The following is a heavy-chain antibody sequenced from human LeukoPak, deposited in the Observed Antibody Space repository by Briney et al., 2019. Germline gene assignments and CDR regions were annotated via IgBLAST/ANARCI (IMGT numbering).Heavy chain of an antibody. CDR1: GFTVSGNY. J-gene: IGHJ4*02. V-gene: IGHV4-34*01. CDR3: ARRGWLLLARRYYFDY. CDR2: INHSGST. D-gene: IGHD3-22*01. Sequence: SGGSLRLSCAVSGFTVSGNYMSWIRQPPGKGLEWIGEINHSGSTNYNPSLKSRVTISVDTSKNQFSLKLSSVTAADTAVYYCARRGWLLLARRYYFDYWGQGTLVTVSS.